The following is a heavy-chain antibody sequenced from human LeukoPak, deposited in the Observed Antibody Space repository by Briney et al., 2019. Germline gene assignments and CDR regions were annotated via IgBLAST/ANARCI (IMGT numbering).Heavy chain of an antibody. V-gene: IGHV1-69*05. Sequence: SVKVSCKASGGTFSSYAISWARQAPGQGLEWMGGIIPIFGTANYAQKFQGRVTITTDESTSTAYMELSSLRSEDTAVYYCAIPYDFGDYYYMDVWGKGTTVTVSS. CDR2: IIPIFGTA. J-gene: IGHJ6*03. D-gene: IGHD3-3*01. CDR3: AIPYDFGDYYYMDV. CDR1: GGTFSSYA.